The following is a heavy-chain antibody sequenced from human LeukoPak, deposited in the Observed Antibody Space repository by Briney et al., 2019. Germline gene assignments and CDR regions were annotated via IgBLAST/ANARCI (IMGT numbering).Heavy chain of an antibody. CDR3: ARVPPRLPSASRAMVRGVAGNWFDP. J-gene: IGHJ5*02. CDR2: INHSGST. D-gene: IGHD3-10*01. Sequence: SETLSLTCAVYGGSFSGYYWSWIRQPPGKGLEWIGEINHSGSTNYNPSLKSRVTISVDTSKNQFSLKLSSVTAADTAVYYCARVPPRLPSASRAMVRGVAGNWFDPWGQGTLVTVSS. V-gene: IGHV4-34*01. CDR1: GGSFSGYY.